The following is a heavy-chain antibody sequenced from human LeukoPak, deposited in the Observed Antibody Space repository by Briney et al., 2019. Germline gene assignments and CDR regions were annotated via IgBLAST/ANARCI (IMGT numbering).Heavy chain of an antibody. Sequence: GESLKISCKASGYYFDYYWIGWVRQVPGKGLEWMGIVYPVDSEIKYSPTFRGHVTLSADKSISTAYLQWSSLKASDTAMYYCARLMYNWNDVGAFDIWGQGTMVTVSS. J-gene: IGHJ3*02. CDR2: VYPVDSEI. D-gene: IGHD1-1*01. CDR3: ARLMYNWNDVGAFDI. V-gene: IGHV5-51*01. CDR1: GYYFDYYW.